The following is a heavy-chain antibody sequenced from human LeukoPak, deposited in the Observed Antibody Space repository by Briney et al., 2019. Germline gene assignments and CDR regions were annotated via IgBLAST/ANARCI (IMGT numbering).Heavy chain of an antibody. D-gene: IGHD3-16*01. CDR2: INPKNGGA. V-gene: IGHV1-2*07. CDR1: GYTFIGHY. CDR3: ARASFWESPVNWFDP. J-gene: IGHJ5*02. Sequence: ASVKVSCKTSGYTFIGHYIHWVRQAPGQGLEWMGWINPKNGGANYAPRFRGRVTMTRDRSTSTVYMELTRLTSDDTAVYYCARASFWESPVNWFDPWGQGTLVTVSS.